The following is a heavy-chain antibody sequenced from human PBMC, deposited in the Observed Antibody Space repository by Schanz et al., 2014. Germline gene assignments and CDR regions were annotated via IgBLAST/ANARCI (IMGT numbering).Heavy chain of an antibody. J-gene: IGHJ4*02. V-gene: IGHV3-48*01. Sequence: EVQLVESGGGWVQPGGSLRLSCAASGFTFSDYSMNWVRQAPGKGPEWVSYISSSSSTRYYADSVKGRFTISRDNAKNSLFLQMNSLRAEDTAVYFGVSQTGSTNYWAQGTLVTVSS. CDR3: VSQTGSTNY. CDR1: GFTFSDYS. CDR2: ISSSSSTR. D-gene: IGHD3-16*01.